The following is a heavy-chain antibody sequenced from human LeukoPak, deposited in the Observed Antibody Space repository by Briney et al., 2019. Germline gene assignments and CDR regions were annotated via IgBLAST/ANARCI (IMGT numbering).Heavy chain of an antibody. CDR1: GFTFSSYA. J-gene: IGHJ5*01. V-gene: IGHV3-23*01. CDR3: ANPPTVTKIRFDS. D-gene: IGHD4-17*01. Sequence: GGSLRLSCAASGFTFSSYAMSWVREAPGKGREWGSDINGSGGSTYYADSVKGRFTISRDNSKNTLYLQMNSLRAEDTAVYYCANPPTVTKIRFDSWGQGTLVTVSS. CDR2: INGSGGST.